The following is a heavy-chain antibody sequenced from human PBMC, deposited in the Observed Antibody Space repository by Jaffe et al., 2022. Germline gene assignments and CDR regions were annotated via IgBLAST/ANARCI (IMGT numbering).Heavy chain of an antibody. CDR1: GFTFSSYG. D-gene: IGHD3-22*01. CDR2: IRYDGSNK. J-gene: IGHJ4*02. CDR3: AKDRFGYYYDSSGYYPYPYYFDY. Sequence: QVQLVESGGGVVQPGGSLRLSCAASGFTFSSYGMHWVRQAPGKGLEWVAFIRYDGSNKYYADSVKGRFTISRDNSKNTLYLQMNSLRAEDTAVYYCAKDRFGYYYDSSGYYPYPYYFDYWGQGTLVTVSS. V-gene: IGHV3-30*02.